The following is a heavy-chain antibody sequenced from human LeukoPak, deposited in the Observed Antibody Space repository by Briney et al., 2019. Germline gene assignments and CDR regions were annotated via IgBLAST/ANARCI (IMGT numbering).Heavy chain of an antibody. CDR3: AREGAMEWLRPEYNWFDP. D-gene: IGHD5-12*01. J-gene: IGHJ5*02. Sequence: ASVKVSCKASGYTFTGYYMHWVRQAPGQGLEWMGWIDPNSGGTNYAQKFQGGVTMTRDTSISTAYMELSRLRSDDTAVYYCAREGAMEWLRPEYNWFDPWGQGTLVTVSS. V-gene: IGHV1-2*02. CDR1: GYTFTGYY. CDR2: IDPNSGGT.